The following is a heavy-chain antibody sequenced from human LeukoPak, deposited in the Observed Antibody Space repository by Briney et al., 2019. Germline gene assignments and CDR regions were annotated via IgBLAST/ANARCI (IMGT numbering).Heavy chain of an antibody. J-gene: IGHJ3*02. CDR2: IKQDGSEK. Sequence: GGSLRLSCAASGFTFRSYEMNWVRQAPGKGLEWVANIKQDGSEKYYVDSVKGRFTISRDNAKNSLYLQMNSLRAEDTAVYYCARKAYRHDAFDIWGQGTMVTVSS. V-gene: IGHV3-7*01. CDR1: GFTFRSYE. D-gene: IGHD1-14*01. CDR3: ARKAYRHDAFDI.